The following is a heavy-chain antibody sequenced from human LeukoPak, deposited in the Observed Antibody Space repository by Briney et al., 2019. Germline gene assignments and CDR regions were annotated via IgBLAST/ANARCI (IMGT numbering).Heavy chain of an antibody. CDR1: GFTFSSYA. CDR3: AKSAFGGVISCPLDY. J-gene: IGHJ4*02. D-gene: IGHD3-16*02. CDR2: IWYGGSNK. Sequence: PGGSLRLSCAASGFTFSSYAMSWVRQAPGKGLEWVAVIWYGGSNKYYADSVKGRFTISRDNSKNTLYLQMNSLRAEDTAVYYCAKSAFGGVISCPLDYWGQGTLVTVSS. V-gene: IGHV3-30*02.